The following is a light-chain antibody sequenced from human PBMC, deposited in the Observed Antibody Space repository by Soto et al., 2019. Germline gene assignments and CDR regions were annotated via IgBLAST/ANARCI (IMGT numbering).Light chain of an antibody. Sequence: SYELTQPPSVSVAPGQTARITCGGNNIESKSVHWYQQKSGQAPVLVVYDETDRPSGIPERFSGSNSGNTATLTISRVEAGDEADYYCQVWDSSSDHVVFGGGTKVTVL. V-gene: IGLV3-21*02. CDR1: NIESKS. CDR2: DET. CDR3: QVWDSSSDHVV. J-gene: IGLJ2*01.